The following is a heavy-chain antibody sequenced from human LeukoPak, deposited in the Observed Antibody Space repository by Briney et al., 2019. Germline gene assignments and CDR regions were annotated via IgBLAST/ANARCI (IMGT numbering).Heavy chain of an antibody. CDR1: GFTVSSNY. V-gene: IGHV3-66*02. J-gene: IGHJ6*03. Sequence: GGSLRLSCAASGFTVSSNYMSWVRQAPEKGLEWVSVIYSGGSTYYADSVKGRFTISRDNSKNTLYLQMNSLRAEDTAVYYYAREGGFELGYCSSTSCYRYMDVWGKGTTVTVSS. D-gene: IGHD2-2*01. CDR3: AREGGFELGYCSSTSCYRYMDV. CDR2: IYSGGST.